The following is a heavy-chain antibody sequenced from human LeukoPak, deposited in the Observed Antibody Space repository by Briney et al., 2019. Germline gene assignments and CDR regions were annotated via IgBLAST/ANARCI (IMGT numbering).Heavy chain of an antibody. CDR3: ARDVGYCSGGSCYRWFAS. Sequence: GGSLRLSCAACGFNFRSYSISWVRQAPGKGLEWVSYISTSSAVMYYADSVKGRFTISRDDARNSVSLQMNSLRADDTAVYYCARDVGYCSGGSCYRWFASWGQGTLVIVSS. CDR1: GFNFRSYS. J-gene: IGHJ5*01. CDR2: ISTSSAVM. V-gene: IGHV3-48*01. D-gene: IGHD2-15*01.